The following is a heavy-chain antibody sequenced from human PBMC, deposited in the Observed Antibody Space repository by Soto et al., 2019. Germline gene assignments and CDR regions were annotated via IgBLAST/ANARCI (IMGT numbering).Heavy chain of an antibody. J-gene: IGHJ4*02. Sequence: EVQLVESGGGLVQPGGSLRLSCAASGFTFSSSSLNWVRQAPGEGLEWVSYIDSSSSIIYYADSVKGRFTISRDTAKNSLYLQMKSRSAGVTPVYYCARDGLTGYSRGWSGGDSWGQGNLVAVSS. CDR1: GFTFSSSS. D-gene: IGHD6-19*01. V-gene: IGHV3-48*01. CDR2: IDSSSSII. CDR3: ARDGLTGYSRGWSGGDS.